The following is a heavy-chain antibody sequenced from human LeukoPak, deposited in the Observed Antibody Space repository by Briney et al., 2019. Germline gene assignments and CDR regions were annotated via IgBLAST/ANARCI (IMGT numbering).Heavy chain of an antibody. Sequence: SETLSLTCTVSGGSISSYYWSWIRQPPGKGLEWIGYIYYSGSTNYNPSLKSRVTISVDTSKNQFSLKLSSVTTADTAVYYCARVQKWASFDYWGQGTLVTVSS. CDR3: ARVQKWASFDY. J-gene: IGHJ4*02. V-gene: IGHV4-59*01. CDR1: GGSISSYY. CDR2: IYYSGST. D-gene: IGHD1-26*01.